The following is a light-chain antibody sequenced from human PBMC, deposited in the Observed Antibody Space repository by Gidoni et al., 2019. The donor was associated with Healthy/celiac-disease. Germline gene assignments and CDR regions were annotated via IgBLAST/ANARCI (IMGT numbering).Light chain of an antibody. CDR3: QQYGSSPLT. Sequence: EIVLTQSPGTLSLSPGERATLSCRASQSVSSSYLACYQQKPGQAPRLLIYGASSSATGIPDRFSGRGSGTDFTLTISRLEPEDFAVYYCQQYGSSPLTFGGGTKVEIK. CDR2: GAS. J-gene: IGKJ4*01. CDR1: QSVSSSY. V-gene: IGKV3-20*01.